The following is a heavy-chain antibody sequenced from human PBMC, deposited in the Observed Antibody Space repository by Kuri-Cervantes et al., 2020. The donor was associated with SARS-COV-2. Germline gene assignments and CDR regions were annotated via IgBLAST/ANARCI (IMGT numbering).Heavy chain of an antibody. D-gene: IGHD3-10*01. CDR1: AYTFTTYG. CDR2: MNPNSGNT. Sequence: ASVKVSCKASAYTFTTYGISWVRQAPGQGLEWMGWMNPNSGNTGYAQKFQGRVTMTRNTSISTAYMELSSLRSEDTAVYYCARDSVTHRSMVRGVTSDYWGQGTLVTVSS. J-gene: IGHJ4*02. CDR3: ARDSVTHRSMVRGVTSDY. V-gene: IGHV1-8*02.